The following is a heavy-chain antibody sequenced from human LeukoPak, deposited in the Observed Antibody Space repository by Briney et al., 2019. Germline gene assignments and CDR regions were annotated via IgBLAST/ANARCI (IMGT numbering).Heavy chain of an antibody. CDR3: ARDSSGMSPNYGSGSYWMGSYYYGMDV. CDR2: ISAYNGNT. J-gene: IGHJ6*02. Sequence: ASVKVSCKASGYTFTSYGISWVRQAPGQGLEWMGWISAYNGNTNYAQKLQGRVTMITDTSTSTAYMELRSLRSDDTAVYYCARDSSGMSPNYGSGSYWMGSYYYGMDVWGQGTTVTVSS. D-gene: IGHD3-10*01. V-gene: IGHV1-18*01. CDR1: GYTFTSYG.